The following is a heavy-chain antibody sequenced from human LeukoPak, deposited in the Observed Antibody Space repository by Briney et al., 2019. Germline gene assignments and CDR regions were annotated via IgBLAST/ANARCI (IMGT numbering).Heavy chain of an antibody. Sequence: SVNVSCKVSGYTLPELSMQWVRQAPGKGREGMGGFDPEDGETIYAQKFQGRVTMTEDTSTDTAYMELSSLRSEDTAVYYCATGYCSSTSCSDFDYWGQGTLVTVSS. CDR2: FDPEDGET. CDR3: ATGYCSSTSCSDFDY. J-gene: IGHJ4*02. D-gene: IGHD2-2*01. CDR1: GYTLPELS. V-gene: IGHV1-24*01.